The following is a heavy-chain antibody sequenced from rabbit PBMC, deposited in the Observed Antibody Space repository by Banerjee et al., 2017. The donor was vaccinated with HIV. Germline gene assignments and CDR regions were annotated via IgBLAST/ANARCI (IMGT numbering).Heavy chain of an antibody. CDR3: ARTGYVGDGFDL. CDR2: INTSTGNT. CDR1: GFSFSNKYV. V-gene: IGHV1S45*01. J-gene: IGHJ4*01. Sequence: QEQLEESGGDLVKPEGSLTITCTASGFSFSNKYVMCWVRQAPGKGLEWIACINTSTGNTVYASWAKGRFTISKTSSTTVTLQMTSLTAADTATYFCARTGYVGDGFDLWGQGTLVTVS. D-gene: IGHD4-2*01.